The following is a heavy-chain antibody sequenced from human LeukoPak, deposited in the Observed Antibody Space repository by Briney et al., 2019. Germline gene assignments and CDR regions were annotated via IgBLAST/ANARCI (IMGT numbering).Heavy chain of an antibody. V-gene: IGHV3-48*04. Sequence: GGTLRLSCAASGFTFSSYGMSWVRQAPGKGLEWVSYISSSGSTIYYADSVKGRFTISRDNAKNSLYLQMNSLRAEDTAVYYCARSIAAAAYYMDVWGKGTTVTISS. D-gene: IGHD6-13*01. CDR1: GFTFSSYG. J-gene: IGHJ6*03. CDR3: ARSIAAAAYYMDV. CDR2: ISSSGSTI.